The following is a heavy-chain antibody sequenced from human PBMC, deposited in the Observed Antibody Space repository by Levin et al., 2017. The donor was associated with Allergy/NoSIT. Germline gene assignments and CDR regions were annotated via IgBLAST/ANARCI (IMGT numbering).Heavy chain of an antibody. Sequence: SVKVSCQASGGTFSYYAISWVRQAPGQGLEWMGGIIPIYGTAKYAQKFQGRVTVTADGPTSTAYMELSSLRSEDTAVYYCARGVVSGTYYHYYMDVWGKGTTVTVSS. CDR3: ARGVVSGTYYHYYMDV. J-gene: IGHJ6*03. CDR2: IIPIYGTA. D-gene: IGHD1/OR15-1a*01. CDR1: GGTFSYYA. V-gene: IGHV1-69*13.